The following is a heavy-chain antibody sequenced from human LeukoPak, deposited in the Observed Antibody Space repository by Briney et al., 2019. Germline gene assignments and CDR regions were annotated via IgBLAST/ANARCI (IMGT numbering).Heavy chain of an antibody. CDR1: GFTFSSYW. D-gene: IGHD6-13*01. V-gene: IGHV3-7*04. CDR2: IKQDGSEK. J-gene: IGHJ4*02. Sequence: GGSLRLSCAASGFTFSSYWMSWVRQAPGKGLEWVAIIKQDGSEKYYVDSVKGRFTISRDNAKNSLYLQMNSLRAEDTAVYYCARGTIAAAGYYYFDYWGQGTQVTVSS. CDR3: ARGTIAAAGYYYFDY.